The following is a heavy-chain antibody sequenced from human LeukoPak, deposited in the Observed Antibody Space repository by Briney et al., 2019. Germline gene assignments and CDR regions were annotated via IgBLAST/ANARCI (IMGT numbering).Heavy chain of an antibody. CDR3: ERAPTRTYSVY. J-gene: IGHJ4*02. D-gene: IGHD2-15*01. CDR2: TSSSGDTI. CDR1: GFTFSDYY. V-gene: IGHV3-11*04. Sequence: PGGSLRLTCVASGFTFSDYYMSWIRPAPGKGLGWVSYTSSSGDTIYYTDSVKGRFTISRDNAKNSLFLQMSSLRAEDTAVYDCERAPTRTYSVYWGQGMLVTVSS.